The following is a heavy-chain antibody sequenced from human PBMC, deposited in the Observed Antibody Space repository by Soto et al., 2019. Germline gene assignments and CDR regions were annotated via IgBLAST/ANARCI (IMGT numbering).Heavy chain of an antibody. CDR1: GFTFSSYG. J-gene: IGHJ4*02. CDR3: AKVYQRWLQLHPFDY. Sequence: QVQLVESGGGVVQPGRSLRLSCAASGFTFSSYGMHWVRQAPGKGLEWGAVISYDGSNKYYADSVKGRFTISRDNSKNTLYLQMNSLRAEDTAVYYCAKVYQRWLQLHPFDYWGQGTLVTVSS. D-gene: IGHD5-12*01. CDR2: ISYDGSNK. V-gene: IGHV3-30*18.